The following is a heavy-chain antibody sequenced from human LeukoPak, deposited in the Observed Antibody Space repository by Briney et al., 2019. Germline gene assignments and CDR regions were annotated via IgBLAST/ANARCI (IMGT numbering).Heavy chain of an antibody. CDR1: GGSFSGYY. CDR3: ARAPAYWSYSDSSYWFGP. CDR2: INHSGST. V-gene: IGHV4-34*01. D-gene: IGHD1-26*01. Sequence: SETLSLTCAVYGGSFSGYYWSWIRQPPGKGLEWIGEINHSGSTNYNPSLKSRVTISVDTSRNQFSLKLSSVTAADTAVYYCARAPAYWSYSDSSYWFGPWGQGTLVTVSS. J-gene: IGHJ5*02.